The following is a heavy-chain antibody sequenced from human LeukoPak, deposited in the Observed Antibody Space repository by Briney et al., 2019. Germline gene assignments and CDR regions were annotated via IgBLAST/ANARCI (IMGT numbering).Heavy chain of an antibody. D-gene: IGHD3-10*01. Sequence: SETLSLTCTVSGGSISSSSYYWGWIRQPPGKGLEWIGSIYYSGSTYYNPSLKSRVTISVDTSKNQFSLKLSSVIAADTAVYYCARGVYYYGSGSYYFDYWGQGTLVTVSS. J-gene: IGHJ4*02. V-gene: IGHV4-39*07. CDR1: GGSISSSSYY. CDR2: IYYSGST. CDR3: ARGVYYYGSGSYYFDY.